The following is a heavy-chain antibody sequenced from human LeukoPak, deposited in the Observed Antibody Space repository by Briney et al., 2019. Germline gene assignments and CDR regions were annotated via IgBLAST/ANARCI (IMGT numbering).Heavy chain of an antibody. CDR2: INPKRGDT. D-gene: IGHD1-26*01. J-gene: IGHJ6*02. Sequence: ASVTVSCKASGYTFTGYYLHWVRQAPGQGLEWMGWINPKRGDTNYAQKFEGRVTMTRDTSIGSGFMDLSSLTYDDTAVYYCARGAGTGYDYYFGLDVWGQGTTVTVSS. CDR1: GYTFTGYY. V-gene: IGHV1-2*02. CDR3: ARGAGTGYDYYFGLDV.